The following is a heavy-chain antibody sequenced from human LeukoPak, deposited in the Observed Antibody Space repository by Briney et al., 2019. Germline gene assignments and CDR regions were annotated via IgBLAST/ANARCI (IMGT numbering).Heavy chain of an antibody. CDR1: GYTFTGHY. D-gene: IGHD5-12*01. CDR2: INPTSGGA. Sequence: ASVKVSCKASGYTFTGHYMHWVRQAPGQGLESMGWINPTSGGATYAQNFQGRVTMTRDTSINTVYMELRSLRSDDTAVYFCARDQYGDLRGGYAGQGFWGQGTLVTVSS. J-gene: IGHJ4*02. CDR3: ARDQYGDLRGGYAGQGF. V-gene: IGHV1-2*02.